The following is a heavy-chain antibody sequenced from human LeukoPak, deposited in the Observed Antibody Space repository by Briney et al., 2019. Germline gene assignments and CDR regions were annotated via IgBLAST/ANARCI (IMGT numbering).Heavy chain of an antibody. CDR1: GYSFTSNR. CDR3: ARGRPGKIWFGESYDFDY. J-gene: IGHJ4*02. Sequence: SVKLSCKATGYSFTSNRICCVRDAPAPGLERMGCISVYNGNANYAQKLQRRGTMTTATSTSTAYKQMRSWRSDDTAVYYCARGRPGKIWFGESYDFDYGGEGSLVTASS. V-gene: IGHV1-18*01. D-gene: IGHD3-10*01. CDR2: ISVYNGNA.